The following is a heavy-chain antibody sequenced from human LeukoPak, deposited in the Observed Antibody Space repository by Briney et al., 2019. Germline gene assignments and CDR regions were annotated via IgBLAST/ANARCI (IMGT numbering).Heavy chain of an antibody. J-gene: IGHJ4*02. D-gene: IGHD6-19*01. CDR3: ASVTAVAGTSVGDDA. CDR1: GFTFSNYW. Sequence: GGSLRLSCAACGFTFSNYWMHWVRQPRGRGLVWVSRINRDASVTNYAGSVKGRFTISRDNAKNTLYLQMNSRRPEDTAVYYCASVTAVAGTSVGDDAWGQGTLVTVSS. CDR2: INRDASVT. V-gene: IGHV3-74*01.